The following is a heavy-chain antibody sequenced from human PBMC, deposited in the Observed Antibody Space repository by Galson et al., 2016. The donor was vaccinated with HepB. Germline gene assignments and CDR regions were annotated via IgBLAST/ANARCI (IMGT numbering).Heavy chain of an antibody. D-gene: IGHD5-24*01. CDR3: ASKVEITTIGAFDI. J-gene: IGHJ3*02. CDR1: DQNFITYG. V-gene: IGHV1-18*01. Sequence: SVKVSCKASDQNFITYGVTWVRQAPGQGLEWVGWISTSSGNTNFARSLQGRVTMTTDTSTSTAYMELRSLRSAATAVYYCASKVEITTIGAFDIWGQGTMVTVSS. CDR2: ISTSSGNT.